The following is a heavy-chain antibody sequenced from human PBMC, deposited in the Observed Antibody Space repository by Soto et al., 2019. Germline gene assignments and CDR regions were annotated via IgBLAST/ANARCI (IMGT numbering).Heavy chain of an antibody. CDR1: GGSISSYY. D-gene: IGHD6-6*01. Sequence: PSETLSLTCTVSGGSISSYYWSWIRQPPGKGLEWIGYIYYSGSTNYNPSLKSRVTISVDTSKNQFSLKLSSVTAADTAVYYCARGEAALRLLFDYWGQGTLVTVSS. J-gene: IGHJ4*02. CDR3: ARGEAALRLLFDY. V-gene: IGHV4-59*01. CDR2: IYYSGST.